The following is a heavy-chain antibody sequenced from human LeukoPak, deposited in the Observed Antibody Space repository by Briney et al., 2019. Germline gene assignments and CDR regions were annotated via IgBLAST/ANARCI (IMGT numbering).Heavy chain of an antibody. CDR1: GFTFSSYS. CDR2: ISSSSSYI. J-gene: IGHJ3*02. CDR3: TTDWLLYDAFDI. V-gene: IGHV3-21*01. Sequence: PGGSLRLSCAASGFTFSSYSMNWVRQAPGKGLEWVSSISSSSSYIYYADSVKGRFTISRDNAKNSLYLQMNSLRAEDTAVYYCTTDWLLYDAFDIWGQGTMVTVSS. D-gene: IGHD3/OR15-3a*01.